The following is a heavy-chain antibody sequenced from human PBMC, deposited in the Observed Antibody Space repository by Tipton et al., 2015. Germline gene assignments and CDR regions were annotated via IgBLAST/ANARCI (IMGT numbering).Heavy chain of an antibody. V-gene: IGHV4-38-2*01. CDR1: AYSISSDYY. CDR2: ISHSGNT. D-gene: IGHD2-21*01. CDR3: ARGFLCGGDCFSYGMDV. Sequence: TLSLTCAVSAYSISSDYYWGWIRQPPGKGLECIGSISHSGNTYYNPSLKSRVTMSRDTSKNQFSLQLNSVTPEDTAVYYCARGFLCGGDCFSYGMDVWGQGTPVTVSS. J-gene: IGHJ6*02.